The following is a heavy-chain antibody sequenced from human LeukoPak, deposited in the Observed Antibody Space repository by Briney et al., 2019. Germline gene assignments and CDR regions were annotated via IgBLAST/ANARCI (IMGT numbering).Heavy chain of an antibody. CDR1: GFTVSSNY. V-gene: IGHV3-66*01. J-gene: IGHJ4*02. D-gene: IGHD5-24*01. CDR3: ARGGDGYNFSFDY. CDR2: LYSGGGT. Sequence: GVSLRLSCAASGFTVSSNYMSWVRQAPGKGLEWVSVLYSGGGTYYADSVKGRFTISRDNSKNTLYLQINSLTAEDTAVYHCARGGDGYNFSFDYWGQGTLVTVSS.